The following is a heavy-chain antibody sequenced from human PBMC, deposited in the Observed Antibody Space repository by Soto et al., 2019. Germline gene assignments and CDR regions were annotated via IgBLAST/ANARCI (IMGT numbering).Heavy chain of an antibody. D-gene: IGHD3-10*01. CDR1: GGSISSDANF. CDR3: AKKVNSGSGSQYFDY. V-gene: IGHV4-31*03. J-gene: IGHJ4*02. Sequence: LSLTCTVSGGSISSDANFWSRIRQLPGRGLEWIGYISYTGRTYYTPSLNSRLTISLDTSKNTLFLQMNSLRAEDTAIYYCAKKVNSGSGSQYFDYWGQGTLVTVSS. CDR2: ISYTGRT.